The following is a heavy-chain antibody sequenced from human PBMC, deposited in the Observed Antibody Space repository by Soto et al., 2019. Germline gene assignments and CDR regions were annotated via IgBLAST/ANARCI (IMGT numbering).Heavy chain of an antibody. D-gene: IGHD1-1*01. J-gene: IGHJ4*01. CDR2: ISISGDTI. V-gene: IGHV3-11*01. CDR1: GFTFTEYY. CDR3: ARGRL. Sequence: QEQLVESGGGLAKPGGSLRLSCTASGFTFTEYYMSWIRQAPGKGLEWVSYISISGDTIDYADSVKGRFTISRDNAKNSVFLQMHSLRAEDTAVYYCARGRLWGQGTQVTVSS.